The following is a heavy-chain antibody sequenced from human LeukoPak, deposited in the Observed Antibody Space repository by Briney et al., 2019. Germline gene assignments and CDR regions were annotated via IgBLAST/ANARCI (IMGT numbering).Heavy chain of an antibody. CDR3: ARDRYSYGF. CDR1: GGFISTYY. J-gene: IGHJ4*02. V-gene: IGHV4-59*01. Sequence: SETLSLTCTVSGGFISTYYWSWIRQPPGKGLEWIGFISYSGSTYHNPSLKSRVTMSVDTSKNQFSLNLRSVTAADTAVYYYARDRYSYGFWGQGILVTVSS. D-gene: IGHD5-18*01. CDR2: ISYSGST.